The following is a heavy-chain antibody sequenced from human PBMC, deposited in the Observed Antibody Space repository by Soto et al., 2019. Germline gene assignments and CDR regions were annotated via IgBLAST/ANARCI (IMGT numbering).Heavy chain of an antibody. CDR1: GGSIRSYY. J-gene: IGHJ4*02. CDR3: ARTLYSYGPRFDY. Sequence: SDTLSLTCTVSGGSIRSYYWSWIRQPPGKGLEWIGYIYYSGSTNYNPSLKSRVTISVDTSKNQFSLKLSSVTAADTAVYYCARTLYSYGPRFDYWGQGTLVTVS. V-gene: IGHV4-59*01. D-gene: IGHD5-18*01. CDR2: IYYSGST.